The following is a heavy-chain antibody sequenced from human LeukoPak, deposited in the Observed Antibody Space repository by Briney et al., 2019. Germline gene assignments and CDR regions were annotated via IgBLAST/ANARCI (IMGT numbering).Heavy chain of an antibody. D-gene: IGHD3-22*01. V-gene: IGHV3-43*02. CDR2: ISGDGGST. CDR1: GFTFDDYA. J-gene: IGHJ4*02. CDR3: AKDENSGYPLDY. Sequence: GGSLRLSCAASGFTFDDYAMHWVRQAPGKGLEWVSLISGDGGSTYYADSVKGRFTISRDSSKNSLYLQMNSLRTEDTALYYCAKDENSGYPLDYWGQGTLVTVSS.